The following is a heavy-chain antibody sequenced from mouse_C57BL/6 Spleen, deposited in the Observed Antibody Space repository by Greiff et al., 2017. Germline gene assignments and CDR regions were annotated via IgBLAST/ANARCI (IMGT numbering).Heavy chain of an antibody. J-gene: IGHJ1*03. V-gene: IGHV1-26*01. D-gene: IGHD1-1*01. Sequence: EVQLQQSGPELVKPGASVKISCKASGYTFTDYYMNWVKQSHGKSLEWIGDINPNNGGTSYNQKFKGKATLTVDKSSSTAYMELRSLTSEDSAVYYCARAYAGYFDVWGTGTTVTVSS. CDR1: GYTFTDYY. CDR2: INPNNGGT. CDR3: ARAYAGYFDV.